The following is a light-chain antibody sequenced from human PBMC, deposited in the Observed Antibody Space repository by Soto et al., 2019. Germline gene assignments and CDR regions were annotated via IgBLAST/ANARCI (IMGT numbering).Light chain of an antibody. J-gene: IGLJ1*01. CDR1: SSDIGGYSY. CDR3: SSYTSSSTLYV. CDR2: EVS. V-gene: IGLV2-14*01. Sequence: QSVLTQPASVSGSPGQSITISCAGTSSDIGGYSYVSWYQQHPGKAPKVMIYEVSNRPSGVSNRFSGSKSGNTASLTISGLQAEDEADYYCSSYTSSSTLYVFGSGTKVTVL.